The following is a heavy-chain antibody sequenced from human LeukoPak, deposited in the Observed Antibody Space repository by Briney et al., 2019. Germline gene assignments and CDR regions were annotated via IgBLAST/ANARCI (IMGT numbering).Heavy chain of an antibody. Sequence: GGSLRLSCVASGFTFNIYGMSWVRQAPGKGLEWVSSVGGGDDIHYADSVKGRFTRYRDDAKNTVYLQIHSLRVEDTAIYFSAKDATPRNRLWDHFDSWGQGTLASVSS. CDR1: GFTFNIYG. CDR3: AKDATPRNRLWDHFDS. CDR2: VGGGDDI. V-gene: IGHV3-23*01. D-gene: IGHD2-21*01. J-gene: IGHJ4*02.